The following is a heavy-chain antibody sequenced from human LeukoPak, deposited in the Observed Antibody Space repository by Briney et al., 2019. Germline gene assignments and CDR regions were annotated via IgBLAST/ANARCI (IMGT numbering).Heavy chain of an antibody. CDR1: GCTFSCFA. D-gene: IGHD4-17*01. V-gene: IGHV3-23*01. Sequence: GGSLRLSCVGSGCTFSCFAMTGVGQARGKGLEWVSSNTGSNSPKNNTDTVKGRFAISRDNSQNTNYQNMNSLKAEDTAVYYCTKDPNGDYVGAFAPWGQGTLVTVSS. CDR2: NTGSNSPK. CDR3: TKDPNGDYVGAFAP. J-gene: IGHJ5*02.